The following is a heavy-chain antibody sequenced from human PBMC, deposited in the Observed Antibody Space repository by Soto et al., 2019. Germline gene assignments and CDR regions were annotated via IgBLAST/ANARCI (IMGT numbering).Heavy chain of an antibody. D-gene: IGHD4-17*01. Sequence: GGSLRLSCAASGFTFSSYGMHWVRQAPGKGLEWVAVIWYDGSNKYYADSVKGRFTISRDNSKNTLYLQMNSLRAEDTAVYYCARGRGMTTVTTGVTYWGQGTLVTVSS. CDR3: ARGRGMTTVTTGVTY. CDR2: IWYDGSNK. J-gene: IGHJ4*02. CDR1: GFTFSSYG. V-gene: IGHV3-33*01.